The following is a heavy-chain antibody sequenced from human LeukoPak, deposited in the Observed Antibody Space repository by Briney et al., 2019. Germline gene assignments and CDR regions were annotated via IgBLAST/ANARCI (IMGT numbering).Heavy chain of an antibody. Sequence: ASVKVSCKASGYTFTSYYMHWVRQAPGQGLEWMGWINPNSGGTNYAQKFQGRVTMTRDTSISTAYMELSRLRSDDTAVYYCARGTTVIVVVPAADLYFDYWGQGTLVTVSS. V-gene: IGHV1-2*02. D-gene: IGHD2-2*01. CDR1: GYTFTSYY. CDR3: ARGTTVIVVVPAADLYFDY. J-gene: IGHJ4*02. CDR2: INPNSGGT.